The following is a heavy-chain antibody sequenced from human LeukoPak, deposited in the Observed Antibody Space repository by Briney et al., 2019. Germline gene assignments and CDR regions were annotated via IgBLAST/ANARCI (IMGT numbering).Heavy chain of an antibody. J-gene: IGHJ4*02. V-gene: IGHV1-69*04. CDR3: ARVSGDIVVVPAAHRDVYSNYYFDY. CDR1: GGTFSSYA. Sequence: SVKVSCKASGGTFSSYAISWVRQAPGQGLEWMGRIIPILGIADYAQKFQGRVTITADKSTSTAYMELSSLRSEDTAVYYCARVSGDIVVVPAAHRDVYSNYYFDYWGQGTLVTVSS. D-gene: IGHD2-2*01. CDR2: IIPILGIA.